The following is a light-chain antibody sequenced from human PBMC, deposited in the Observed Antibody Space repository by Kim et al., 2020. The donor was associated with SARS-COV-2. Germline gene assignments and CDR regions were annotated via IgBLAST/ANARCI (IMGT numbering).Light chain of an antibody. Sequence: SSELTQDPAVSVALGQTVRITCQGDRLRSSYSSWSQPTPGQAPVLVLSGTHHRPSRLPSRFSCSLSGNPASLPIPGAQAEDAADYSCSSRDRRGHPCVFG. CDR2: GTH. CDR3: SSRDRRGHPCV. J-gene: IGLJ3*02. CDR1: RLRSSY. V-gene: IGLV3-19*01.